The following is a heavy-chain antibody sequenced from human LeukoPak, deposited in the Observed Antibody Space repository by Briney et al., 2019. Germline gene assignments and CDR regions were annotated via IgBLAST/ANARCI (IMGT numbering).Heavy chain of an antibody. J-gene: IGHJ4*02. Sequence: GGFLRLSCKTSGFTFSGYWMSWVRQAPGKGLEWVANIKQDGTDKNYVDSVKGRFIISRDNTKKSLYLEMSSLRAEDTALYYCARGYGDYGGEDFDYWGQGTLVTVSS. D-gene: IGHD4-17*01. V-gene: IGHV3-7*04. CDR1: GFTFSGYW. CDR2: IKQDGTDK. CDR3: ARGYGDYGGEDFDY.